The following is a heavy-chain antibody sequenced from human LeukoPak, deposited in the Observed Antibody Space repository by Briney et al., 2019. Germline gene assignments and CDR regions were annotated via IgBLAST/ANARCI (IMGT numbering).Heavy chain of an antibody. CDR3: AKKWELLGYFDY. J-gene: IGHJ4*02. V-gene: IGHV3-23*01. Sequence: GGSLRLSCAASGFTFSSYAMSRVRQAPGKGLEWVSAIIGSGGSTYYADSVKGRFTISRDNSKNTLYLQMNSLRAEDTAVYYCAKKWELLGYFDYWGQGTLVTVSS. D-gene: IGHD1-26*01. CDR1: GFTFSSYA. CDR2: IIGSGGST.